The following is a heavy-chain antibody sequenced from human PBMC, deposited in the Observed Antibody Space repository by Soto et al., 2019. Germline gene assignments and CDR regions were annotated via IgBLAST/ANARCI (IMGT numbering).Heavy chain of an antibody. CDR1: GFTFSIHG. Sequence: PGGSLRLSCAASGFTFSIHGMHWVRQTPGKGLEWVADISNDGNKKYYVESVEGRFSISRDNSKSIVYLQMNNVRIEDTAKYYCARDKVPYYDFWSGQRWLDPWGQGTKVTVYS. V-gene: IGHV3-30*03. D-gene: IGHD3-3*01. CDR2: ISNDGNKK. CDR3: ARDKVPYYDFWSGQRWLDP. J-gene: IGHJ5*02.